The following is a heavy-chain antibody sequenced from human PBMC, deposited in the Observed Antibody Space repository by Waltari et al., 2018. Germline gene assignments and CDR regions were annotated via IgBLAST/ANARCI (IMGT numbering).Heavy chain of an antibody. J-gene: IGHJ5*02. CDR2: IRHPGST. Sequence: QVQLQQWGAGLLKPSETLSLTCTVSGASFSAYYWGWVRQAPGKGLEWIGEIRHPGSTNYTPSLTSRVTVSVDTSKNQFSLKLFSVTAADTALYYCTRGGNYDFWSHSPFVDPWGQGTQVTVSS. D-gene: IGHD3-3*01. V-gene: IGHV4-34*01. CDR1: GASFSAYY. CDR3: TRGGNYDFWSHSPFVDP.